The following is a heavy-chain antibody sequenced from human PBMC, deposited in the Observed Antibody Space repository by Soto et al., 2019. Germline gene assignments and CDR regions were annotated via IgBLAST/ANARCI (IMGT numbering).Heavy chain of an antibody. J-gene: IGHJ6*02. V-gene: IGHV5-10-1*03. CDR2: IDPSDSYT. D-gene: IGHD5-18*01. CDR3: ARQPVWDTAMVWPYYYYGMDV. Sequence: EVQLVQSGAEVKKPGESLRISCKGSGYSFTSYWISWVRQMPGKGLEWMGRIDPSDSYTNYSPSFQGHVTISADKSISTAYLQWSSLKASDTAMYYCARQPVWDTAMVWPYYYYGMDVWGQGTTVTVSS. CDR1: GYSFTSYW.